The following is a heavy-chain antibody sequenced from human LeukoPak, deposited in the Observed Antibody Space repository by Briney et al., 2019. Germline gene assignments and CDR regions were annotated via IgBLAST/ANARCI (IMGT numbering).Heavy chain of an antibody. V-gene: IGHV1-2*02. J-gene: IGHJ4*02. CDR1: GYTFTGYY. CDR2: INPNSGGT. Sequence: GASVKVSCKASGYTFTGYYMHWVRQAPGQGLEWMGWINPNSGGTNYAQKFQGRVTMTRDTSISTVYVELSSLRSEDTAVYYCARESKLDYWGQGTLVTVSS. CDR3: ARESKLDY.